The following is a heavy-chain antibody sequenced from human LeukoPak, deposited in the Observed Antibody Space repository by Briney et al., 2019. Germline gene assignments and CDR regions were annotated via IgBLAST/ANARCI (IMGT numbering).Heavy chain of an antibody. Sequence: PSETLSLTCAVYGGSLNGHYWSWIRQPPGKGLEWIGEGSESGGTKFNPSLKSRVTISADTSKNLFSLKLSSVTAADTAVYYCARDYWLGVRGVIDNWFDPWGQGTLVTVSS. CDR3: ARDYWLGVRGVIDNWFDP. J-gene: IGHJ5*02. CDR2: GSESGGT. D-gene: IGHD3-10*01. V-gene: IGHV4-34*01. CDR1: GGSLNGHY.